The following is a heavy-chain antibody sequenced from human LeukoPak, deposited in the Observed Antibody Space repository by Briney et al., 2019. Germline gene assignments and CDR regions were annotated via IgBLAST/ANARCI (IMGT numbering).Heavy chain of an antibody. CDR2: INHSGST. D-gene: IGHD6-13*01. CDR3: ALSIAAAGTGALDI. Sequence: SETLSLTCAVYGGSFSGYYWSWIRQPPGKGLEWIGEINHSGSTNYNPSLKSRVTISVDTSKNQFSLELSSVTAADTAVYYCALSIAAAGTGALDIWGQGTMATVSS. V-gene: IGHV4-34*01. J-gene: IGHJ3*02. CDR1: GGSFSGYY.